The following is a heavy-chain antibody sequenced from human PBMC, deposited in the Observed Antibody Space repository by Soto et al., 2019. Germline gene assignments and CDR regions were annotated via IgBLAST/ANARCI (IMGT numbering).Heavy chain of an antibody. Sequence: TLSLTCTVAGGSISSGGYYWSWIRQHPGKGLEWSGYIYYSGSTYYNPSLKSRVTISVDTSKNQFSLKLSSVTAADTAVYYCARVDTDMTEYYYGMDVWGQGTTVTVSS. V-gene: IGHV4-31*03. CDR1: GGSISSGGYY. CDR2: IYYSGST. D-gene: IGHD5-18*01. J-gene: IGHJ6*02. CDR3: ARVDTDMTEYYYGMDV.